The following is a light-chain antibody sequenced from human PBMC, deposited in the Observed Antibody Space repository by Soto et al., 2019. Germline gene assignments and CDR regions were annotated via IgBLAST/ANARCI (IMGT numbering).Light chain of an antibody. CDR1: SSDVGVYDY. J-gene: IGLJ1*01. CDR3: CSYAGTYTFYV. Sequence: QSALTQPRSVSGSPGQSVTISCTGTSSDVGVYDYVSWYQQHPGKAPKLMIYDVTKRPSGVPDRFSGSRSGNTASLTISGLQAEDDADYSCCSYAGTYTFYVFGTGTKLTVL. V-gene: IGLV2-11*01. CDR2: DVT.